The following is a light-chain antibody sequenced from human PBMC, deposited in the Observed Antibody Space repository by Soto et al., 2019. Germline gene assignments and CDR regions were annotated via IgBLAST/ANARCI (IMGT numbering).Light chain of an antibody. CDR1: QSVSSY. CDR2: DAS. V-gene: IGKV3-11*01. Sequence: EILFTQSPATLSLSPGERATLSCRASQSVSSYLAWYQQKPGQAPRLLIYDASNRATGIPARLSGTGSGTDFTLPIRRLEPEDFAVYYCQQYGSSKTFGQGTKVDIK. CDR3: QQYGSSKT. J-gene: IGKJ1*01.